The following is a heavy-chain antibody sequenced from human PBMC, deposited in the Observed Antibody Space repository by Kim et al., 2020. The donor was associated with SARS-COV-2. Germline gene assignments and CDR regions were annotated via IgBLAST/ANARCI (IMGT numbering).Heavy chain of an antibody. D-gene: IGHD5-18*01. J-gene: IGHJ5*02. CDR1: GFTFGDYA. Sequence: GGSLRLSCAASGFTFGDYAMHWVRQAPGKGLEWVSGISWNSGSIGYADSVKGRFTISRDNAKNSLYLQMNSLRAEDTALYYCAKDILSVGYSYAAAWGQGTLVTVSS. V-gene: IGHV3-9*01. CDR3: AKDILSVGYSYAAA. CDR2: ISWNSGSI.